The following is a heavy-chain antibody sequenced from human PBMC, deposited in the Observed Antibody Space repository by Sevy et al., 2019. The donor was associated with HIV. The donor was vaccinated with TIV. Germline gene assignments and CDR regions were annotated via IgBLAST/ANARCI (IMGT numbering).Heavy chain of an antibody. CDR2: INGDGSST. V-gene: IGHV3-74*01. CDR3: VRQRGDTVVLPDVLPDYGMDV. D-gene: IGHD2-2*01. Sequence: GGSLRLSCAASGLTFSGYWMHWVRQAPGKGLVWVSRINGDGSSTSYADSVKGRFTISRDNAKNTLYLQMNSLRAEDTAVYYCVRQRGDTVVLPDVLPDYGMDVWGQRTTVTVSS. CDR1: GLTFSGYW. J-gene: IGHJ6*02.